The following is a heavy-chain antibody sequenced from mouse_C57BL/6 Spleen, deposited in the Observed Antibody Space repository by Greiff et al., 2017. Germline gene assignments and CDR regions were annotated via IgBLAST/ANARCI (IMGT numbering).Heavy chain of an antibody. CDR3: AKIYYGNYGYFDV. CDR2: ISSGSSTI. J-gene: IGHJ1*03. CDR1: GFTFSDYG. Sequence: EVQVVESGGGLVKPGGSLKLSCAASGFTFSDYGMHWVRQAPEKGLEWVAYISSGSSTIYYADTVKGRFTISRDNAKNTLFLQMNSLRSEDTAMYYCAKIYYGNYGYFDVWGTGTTVTVSS. V-gene: IGHV5-17*01. D-gene: IGHD2-1*01.